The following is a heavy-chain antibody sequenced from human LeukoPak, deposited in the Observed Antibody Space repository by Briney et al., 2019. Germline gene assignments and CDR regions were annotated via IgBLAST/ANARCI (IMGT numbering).Heavy chain of an antibody. CDR3: AADRNCNSGNCHPLLFDY. CDR2: IVVGSGNT. J-gene: IGHJ4*02. Sequence: GTSMKVSCKASGFIFSKSAVQWVRQARGQRLEWIGWIVVGSGNTNYAQKFQERVTITRDMSTSTAYMELSSLGSEDTAVYYCAADRNCNSGNCHPLLFDYWGQGTLVTVSS. CDR1: GFIFSKSA. D-gene: IGHD2-15*01. V-gene: IGHV1-58*01.